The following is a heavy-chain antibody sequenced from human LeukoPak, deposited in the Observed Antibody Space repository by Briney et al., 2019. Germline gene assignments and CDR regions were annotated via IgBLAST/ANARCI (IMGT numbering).Heavy chain of an antibody. V-gene: IGHV4-31*03. CDR3: ARDSSGGISDAFDI. CDR2: IYYSGST. D-gene: IGHD2-15*01. J-gene: IGHJ3*02. Sequence: SETLSLTCTVSGGSISSGGYYWSWIRQHPGKGLEWIGYIYYSGSTYYNPSLKSRVTISVDTSKNQFSLKPSSVTAADTAVYYCARDSSGGISDAFDIWGQGTMVTVSS. CDR1: GGSISSGGYY.